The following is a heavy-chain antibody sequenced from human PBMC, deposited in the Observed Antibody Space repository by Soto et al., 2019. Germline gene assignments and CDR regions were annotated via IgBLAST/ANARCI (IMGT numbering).Heavy chain of an antibody. Sequence: ASVKVSCKASGYTFTSYGISWVRQAPGQGLEWMGWISAYNGNTNYAQKLQGRVPMTTDTSTSTAYMELRSLRSDDTAVYYCARDPGYSSSWSYTYYYYGMDVWGQGTTVTVSS. CDR3: ARDPGYSSSWSYTYYYYGMDV. D-gene: IGHD6-13*01. CDR2: ISAYNGNT. V-gene: IGHV1-18*01. CDR1: GYTFTSYG. J-gene: IGHJ6*02.